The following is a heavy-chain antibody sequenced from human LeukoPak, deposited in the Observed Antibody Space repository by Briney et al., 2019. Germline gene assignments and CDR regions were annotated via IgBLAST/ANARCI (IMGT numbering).Heavy chain of an antibody. CDR3: ARVVYSGYGYGYYYYMDV. D-gene: IGHD5-12*01. CDR2: IYSGGST. V-gene: IGHV3-66*01. Sequence: GGSLRLSCAASGFTFSSYEMNWVRQAPGKGLEWVSVIYSGGSTYYADCVKGRFTISRDNSKNTLYLQMNSLKAEDTAVYYCARVVYSGYGYGYYYYMDVWGKGTTVTISS. J-gene: IGHJ6*03. CDR1: GFTFSSYE.